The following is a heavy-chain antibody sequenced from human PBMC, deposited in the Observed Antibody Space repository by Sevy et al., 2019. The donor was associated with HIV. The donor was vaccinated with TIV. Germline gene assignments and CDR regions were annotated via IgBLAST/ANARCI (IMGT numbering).Heavy chain of an antibody. CDR3: TTANWGTAYYYYYGMDV. J-gene: IGHJ6*02. V-gene: IGHV3-15*01. CDR2: IKSKTDGGTT. Sequence: GESLKISCAASGFTFSNAWMSWVRQAPGKGLEWVGRIKSKTDGGTTDYAAPVKGRFTISRDDSKNTLYLQMNSLKTEDTAVYYCTTANWGTAYYYYYGMDVWGQGTTVTVSS. CDR1: GFTFSNAW. D-gene: IGHD7-27*01.